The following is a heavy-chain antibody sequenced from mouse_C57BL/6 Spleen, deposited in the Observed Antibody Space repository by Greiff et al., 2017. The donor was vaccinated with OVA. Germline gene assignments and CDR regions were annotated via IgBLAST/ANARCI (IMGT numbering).Heavy chain of an antibody. J-gene: IGHJ1*03. Sequence: QVQLQQPGAELVKPGASVKLSCKASGYTFTSYWMHWVKQRPGQGLEWIGMIHPNSGSTNYNEKFKSKATLTVDKSSSTAYMQLSSLTSEDSAVYDCAREAGHWYLGVWGTGTTVTVSS. V-gene: IGHV1-64*01. CDR2: IHPNSGST. CDR1: GYTFTSYW. CDR3: AREAGHWYLGV.